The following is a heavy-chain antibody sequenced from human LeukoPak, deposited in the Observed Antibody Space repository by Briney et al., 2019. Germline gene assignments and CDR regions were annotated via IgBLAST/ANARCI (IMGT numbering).Heavy chain of an antibody. CDR3: ARHPIAVADYFDY. D-gene: IGHD6-19*01. CDR2: ISGSGGST. CDR1: GFTFSSYA. J-gene: IGHJ4*02. V-gene: IGHV3-23*01. Sequence: PGGSLKLSCAASGFTFSSYAMSWVRQAPGKGLEWVSAISGSGGSTYYADFVKGRFTISRDNSKNTLYLQMNSLRAEDTAVYYCARHPIAVADYFDYWGQGTLVTVSS.